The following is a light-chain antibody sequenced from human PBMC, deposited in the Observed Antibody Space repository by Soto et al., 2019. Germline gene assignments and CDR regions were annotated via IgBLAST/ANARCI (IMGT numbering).Light chain of an antibody. Sequence: VLTQRASVSGSPGQSITISCTGSSSDIGDYDYVSWYQQHPGKAPKVLISEVSNRPSGVSNRFSGSKSGNTASLTISGLQAEDEADYYCNSYATGNTRVFGTGTKVTVL. CDR2: EVS. CDR1: SSDIGDYDY. CDR3: NSYATGNTRV. V-gene: IGLV2-14*01. J-gene: IGLJ1*01.